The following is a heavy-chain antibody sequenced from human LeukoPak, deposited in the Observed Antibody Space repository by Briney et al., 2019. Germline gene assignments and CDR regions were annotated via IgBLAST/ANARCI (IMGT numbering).Heavy chain of an antibody. CDR3: AELGITMIGGV. V-gene: IGHV3-20*04. D-gene: IGHD3-10*02. CDR2: INWNGGST. Sequence: GGTLRLSCAASGFTFSSYGMSWVRQAPGKGLEWVSGINWNGGSTGYADSVKGRFTISRDNAKNSLYLQMNSLRAEDTAVYYCAELGITMIGGVWGKGTTVTISS. CDR1: GFTFSSYG. J-gene: IGHJ6*04.